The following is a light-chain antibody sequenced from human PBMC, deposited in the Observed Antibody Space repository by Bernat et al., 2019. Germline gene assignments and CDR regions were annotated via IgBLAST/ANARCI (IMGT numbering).Light chain of an antibody. J-gene: IGLJ2*01. Sequence: QAVLTQPSSLSASPGASASLTCTLLSGINVGSYRIFWYQQKPGSPPQYLLRYKSDSDQHQGSGVPSRFSGSKDASANAAILLISGLQSEDEADYYCMSWHSSAVVFGGGTKLTVL. CDR1: SGINVGSYR. CDR2: YKSDSDQ. CDR3: MSWHSSAVV. V-gene: IGLV5-45*03.